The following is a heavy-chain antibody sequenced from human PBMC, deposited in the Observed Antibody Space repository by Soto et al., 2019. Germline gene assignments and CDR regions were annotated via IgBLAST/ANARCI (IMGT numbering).Heavy chain of an antibody. D-gene: IGHD6-6*01. CDR1: GYTFTGYY. CDR3: ARDVGMASRPYLDY. V-gene: IGHV1-2*02. CDR2: INLNSGGA. J-gene: IGHJ4*02. Sequence: ASVKVSCKASGYTFTGYYLHWVRQVPGQGLDWVGWINLNSGGAIYAQKFQGRVTMTRDTSTSTVYMELISLTSEDAAVYYCARDVGMASRPYLDYWGQGTLVTVSS.